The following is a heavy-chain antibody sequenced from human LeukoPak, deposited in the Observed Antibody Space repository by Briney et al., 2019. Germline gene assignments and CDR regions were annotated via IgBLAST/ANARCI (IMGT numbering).Heavy chain of an antibody. CDR2: ISGSGGST. CDR3: VRDFGESSGYYFDY. D-gene: IGHD3-22*01. CDR1: GFVFSNYA. J-gene: IGHJ4*02. Sequence: GGSLRLSCAASGFVFSNYAMTWVRQTPGKGLEWVSAISGSGGSTYYADSVKGRFTISRDNAKNTLYLQMNSLRAEDTAVYYCVRDFGESSGYYFDYWGQGTLVTASS. V-gene: IGHV3-23*01.